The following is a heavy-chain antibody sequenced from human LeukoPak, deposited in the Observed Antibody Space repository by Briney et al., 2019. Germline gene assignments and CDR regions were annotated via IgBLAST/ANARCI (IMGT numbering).Heavy chain of an antibody. V-gene: IGHV3-30-3*01. J-gene: IGHJ4*02. CDR2: ITHDESNK. D-gene: IGHD1-1*01. CDR1: GFTFSAYA. Sequence: PGGSLRLSCAASGFTFSAYAMHWVRQAPGKGLEWVAVITHDESNKYYADSVKGRFTISRDNSKNALYLQMNSLRADDTAVYYCATPPDSGFDYWGQGTLVTVSS. CDR3: ATPPDSGFDY.